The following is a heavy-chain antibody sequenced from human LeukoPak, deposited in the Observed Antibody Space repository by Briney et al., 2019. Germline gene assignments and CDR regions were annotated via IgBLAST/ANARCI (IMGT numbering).Heavy chain of an antibody. J-gene: IGHJ3*02. CDR1: GFTFSSYW. Sequence: GGSLRLSCAASGFTFSSYWMSWVRQAPGKGLEWVANIKQDGSEKYYVDSVKGRFTISRDNAKNSLYLQMNSLRAEDTAVYYCARDVKLEWLVWKGPDAFDIWGQGTMVTVSS. CDR3: ARDVKLEWLVWKGPDAFDI. CDR2: IKQDGSEK. V-gene: IGHV3-7*01. D-gene: IGHD6-19*01.